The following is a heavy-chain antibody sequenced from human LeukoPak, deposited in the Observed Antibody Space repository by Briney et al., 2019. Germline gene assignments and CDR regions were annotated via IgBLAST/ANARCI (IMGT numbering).Heavy chain of an antibody. CDR3: ARGKPGSYKPFDY. D-gene: IGHD1-26*01. J-gene: IGHJ4*02. V-gene: IGHV4-34*01. Sequence: SETLSLTCAVYGGSFSGYYWGWIRQPPGKGLEWIGEINHSGSTNYNPSLKSRVTISVDTSKNQFSLKLSSVTAADTAVYYCARGKPGSYKPFDYWGQGTLVTVSS. CDR1: GGSFSGYY. CDR2: INHSGST.